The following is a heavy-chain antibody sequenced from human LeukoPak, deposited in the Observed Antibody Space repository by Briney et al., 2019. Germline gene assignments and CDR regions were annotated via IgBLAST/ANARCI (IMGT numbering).Heavy chain of an antibody. D-gene: IGHD1-7*01. Sequence: GGSLRLSCAGAGFTFSNYGMHWVRQAPGKGLEWVAVIWYDASNKYYADSVKGRFTISRDNSKNTLYLQMNSLRDDDAAVYYCVRGVGVSRFNYLDPWGQGTLVIVSS. CDR2: IWYDASNK. CDR3: VRGVGVSRFNYLDP. V-gene: IGHV3-33*08. CDR1: GFTFSNYG. J-gene: IGHJ5*02.